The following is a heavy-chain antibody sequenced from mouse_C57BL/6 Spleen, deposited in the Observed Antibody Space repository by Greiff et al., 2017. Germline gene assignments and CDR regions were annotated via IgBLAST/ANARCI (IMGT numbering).Heavy chain of an antibody. J-gene: IGHJ1*03. Sequence: EVKLMESGGGLVQPKGSLKLSCAASGFSFNTYAMNWVRQAPGKGLEWVARIRSKSNNYATYYADSVKDRFSISRDDSESMLYLQMNNLKTEDTAMYYCVREDYGSSYRYFDVWGTGTTVTVSS. V-gene: IGHV10-1*01. CDR2: IRSKSNNYAT. D-gene: IGHD1-1*01. CDR1: GFSFNTYA. CDR3: VREDYGSSYRYFDV.